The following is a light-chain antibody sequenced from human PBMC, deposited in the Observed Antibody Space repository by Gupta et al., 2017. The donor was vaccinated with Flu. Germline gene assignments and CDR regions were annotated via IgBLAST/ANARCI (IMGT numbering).Light chain of an antibody. J-gene: IGLJ2*01. V-gene: IGLV2-14*01. CDR2: EVT. CDR3: DSYTSTDTWF. Sequence: SALTQPASVSGSPGPSITISCTGTSSDVGAYSYVSWYQPHPGKPHKLLFYEVTGRASVVAGRFSASKSGNTASPTISGLAAEAEAYYYSDSYTSTDTWFFGGGTKMNVL. CDR1: SSDVGAYSY.